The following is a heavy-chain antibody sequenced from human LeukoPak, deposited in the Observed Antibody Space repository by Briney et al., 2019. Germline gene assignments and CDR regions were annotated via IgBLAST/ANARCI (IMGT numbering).Heavy chain of an antibody. CDR1: GFTFGSYA. V-gene: IGHV3-30-3*01. J-gene: IGHJ4*02. Sequence: GRSLRLSCAASGFTFGSYAMHWVRQAPGKGLEWVAVISYDGSNKYYADSVKGRFTISRDNSKNTLYLQMNSLRAEDTAVYYCARDVEEGYSSGWYGYWGQGTLVTVSS. D-gene: IGHD6-19*01. CDR3: ARDVEEGYSSGWYGY. CDR2: ISYDGSNK.